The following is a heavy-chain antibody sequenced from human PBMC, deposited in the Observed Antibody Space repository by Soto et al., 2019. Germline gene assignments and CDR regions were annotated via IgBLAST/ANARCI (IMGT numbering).Heavy chain of an antibody. CDR1: GGSISSYY. CDR2: IYYSGST. V-gene: IGHV4-59*01. J-gene: IGHJ4*02. Sequence: QVQLQESGPGLVKPSETLSLTCTVSGGSISSYYWSWIRQPPGKGLEWIGYIYYSGSTNYNPSLKSRVTISVDTSKNQFSLKLSSVTAADTAVYYCARGALYYGDYAEYYFDYWGQGTLVTVSS. D-gene: IGHD4-17*01. CDR3: ARGALYYGDYAEYYFDY.